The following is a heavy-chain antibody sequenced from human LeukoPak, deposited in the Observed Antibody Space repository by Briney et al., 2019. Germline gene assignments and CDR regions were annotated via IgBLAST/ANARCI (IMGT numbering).Heavy chain of an antibody. CDR1: GGSFSNYY. CDR2: IDHSGST. D-gene: IGHD6-13*01. V-gene: IGHV4-34*01. CDR3: ARVTGYMVEDYFDY. Sequence: PSETLSLTCAVYGGSFSNYYWSWIRQPPGKGLEWIGEIDHSGSTNYNPSLKSRVTISVDTSKNQFSLRLSSVTAADTAVYYCARVTGYMVEDYFDYWGQGTLVTVSS. J-gene: IGHJ4*02.